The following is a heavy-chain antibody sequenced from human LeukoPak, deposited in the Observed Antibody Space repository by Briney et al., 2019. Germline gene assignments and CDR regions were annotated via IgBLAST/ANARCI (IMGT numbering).Heavy chain of an antibody. CDR2: ISSSSSYI. Sequence: GGSLRLSCAASGFTFSSYSMNWVRQAPGKGLEWVSSISSSSSYIYYADSVKGRFTISRDNAKNSLYLQMNSLRAEDTAVYYCARDLRCSSTRSYYYYGMDVWGQGTTVTVSS. CDR1: GFTFSSYS. J-gene: IGHJ6*02. V-gene: IGHV3-21*04. CDR3: ARDLRCSSTRSYYYYGMDV. D-gene: IGHD2-2*01.